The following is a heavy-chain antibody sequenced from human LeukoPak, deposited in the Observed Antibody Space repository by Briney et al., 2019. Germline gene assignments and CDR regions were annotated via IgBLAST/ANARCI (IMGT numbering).Heavy chain of an antibody. CDR1: GFSLNTSGVG. CDR2: IYWDDDK. D-gene: IGHD6-6*01. Sequence: SGPTLVNPTQTLTLTCTFSGFSLNTSGVGVGWIRQPPGKALEGLALIYWDDDKRYCPSLKSRLNITKDTSKNQVVLTMNNMDPVDTATYYCAHLMYSSSNFDDWGQGTLVTVSS. CDR3: AHLMYSSSNFDD. J-gene: IGHJ4*01. V-gene: IGHV2-5*02.